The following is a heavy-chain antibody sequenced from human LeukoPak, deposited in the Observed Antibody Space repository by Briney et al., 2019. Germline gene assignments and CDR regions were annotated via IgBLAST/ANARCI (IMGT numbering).Heavy chain of an antibody. CDR3: AKSGVLQGYYYYYMDV. CDR2: ISWNSGRI. J-gene: IGHJ6*03. D-gene: IGHD4/OR15-4a*01. CDR1: GFTFSSYG. V-gene: IGHV3-9*01. Sequence: QTGGSLRLSCAASGFTFSSYGMSWVRQAPGKGLEWVSGISWNSGRIGYADSVKGRFTISRDNAKNSLYLQMNSLRAEDAALYYCAKSGVLQGYYYYYMDVWGKGTTVTISS.